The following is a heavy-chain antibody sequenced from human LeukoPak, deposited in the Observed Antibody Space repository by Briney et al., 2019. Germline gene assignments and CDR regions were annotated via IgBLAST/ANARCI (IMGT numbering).Heavy chain of an antibody. CDR2: MNPNSGNT. J-gene: IGHJ5*02. CDR1: GYTFTSYD. Sequence: GASVKVSCKASGYTFTSYDINWVRQATGQGLEWMGWMNPNSGNTGYAQKFQGRVTMTRNTSISTAYMELSSLRSEDTAVYYCARAIGSWTLPPSLFGAWEGWLDPWGQGTLVTVSS. D-gene: IGHD3-3*01. V-gene: IGHV1-8*01. CDR3: ARAIGSWTLPPSLFGAWEGWLDP.